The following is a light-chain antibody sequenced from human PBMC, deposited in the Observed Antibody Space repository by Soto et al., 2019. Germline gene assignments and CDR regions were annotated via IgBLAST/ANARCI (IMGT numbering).Light chain of an antibody. J-gene: IGKJ1*01. V-gene: IGKV3-15*01. CDR3: QQYQSYSPT. CDR1: QSVKNN. Sequence: EIVMTQSPATLSVSPGERVTLSCRASQSVKNNLTWYQQKPGQAPRLLIYDTSTRATGIPARFSGSGSGTEFTLTISSLQSDDFATYYCQQYQSYSPTFGQGTKVDI. CDR2: DTS.